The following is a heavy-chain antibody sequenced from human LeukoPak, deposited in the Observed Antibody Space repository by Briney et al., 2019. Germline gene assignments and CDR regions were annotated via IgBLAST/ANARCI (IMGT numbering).Heavy chain of an antibody. J-gene: IGHJ5*02. CDR3: ASGGVGNEYSSSSAWFDP. D-gene: IGHD6-6*01. V-gene: IGHV4-34*01. CDR2: INHSGST. Sequence: SETLSLTCAVYGGSFSGYYWSWIRQPPGKGLEWIGEINHSGSTNYNPSLKSRVTISVDTSKNQFSLKLSSVTAADTAVYYCASGGVGNEYSSSSAWFDPWGQGTLVTVSS. CDR1: GGSFSGYY.